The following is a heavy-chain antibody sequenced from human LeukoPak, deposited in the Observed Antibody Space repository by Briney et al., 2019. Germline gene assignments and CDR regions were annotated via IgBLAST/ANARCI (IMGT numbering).Heavy chain of an antibody. CDR2: SNDGTKK. CDR3: ARAVMYSSGWYPLIDAFDI. V-gene: IGHV3-30*04. CDR1: GFIFNNYA. D-gene: IGHD6-19*01. J-gene: IGHJ3*02. Sequence: GGSLRLSCAASGFIFNNYAMHWVRQAPGKGLGWVAVSNDGTKKNYADSVKGRCIISRDNSKNMLYLEMNSLRAEDTAMYYCARAVMYSSGWYPLIDAFDIWGQGTMVTVSS.